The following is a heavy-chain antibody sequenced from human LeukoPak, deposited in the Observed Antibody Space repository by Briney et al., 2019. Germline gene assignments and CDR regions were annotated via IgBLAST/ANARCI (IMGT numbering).Heavy chain of an antibody. CDR1: GFTFSAYW. CDR2: TNNDGSVT. J-gene: IGHJ6*02. Sequence: GGSLGLSCVASGFTFSAYWVHWVRQAQGPVLVWVSRTNNDGSVTTYAGSVKGRFTSSRYNRQQTLYLQMSSQRPEHTAVEYCARGNYLGMDVWGQGTTVTVSS. V-gene: IGHV3-74*03. CDR3: ARGNYLGMDV.